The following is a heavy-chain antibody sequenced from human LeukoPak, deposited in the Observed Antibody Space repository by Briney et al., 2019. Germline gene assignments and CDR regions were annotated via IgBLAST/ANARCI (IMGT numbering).Heavy chain of an antibody. Sequence: PSETLSLTCTVSGGSISSGSYYWSWIRQPAGKGLEWIGRIYTSGSTNYNPSLKSRVTISVDTSKNQFSLKLSSVTAADTAVYYCARGRKFVVMVGATRTHRDYYMDVWGTGTTVTVSS. CDR3: ARGRKFVVMVGATRTHRDYYMDV. J-gene: IGHJ6*03. CDR2: IYTSGST. D-gene: IGHD2-15*01. CDR1: GGSISSGSYY. V-gene: IGHV4-61*02.